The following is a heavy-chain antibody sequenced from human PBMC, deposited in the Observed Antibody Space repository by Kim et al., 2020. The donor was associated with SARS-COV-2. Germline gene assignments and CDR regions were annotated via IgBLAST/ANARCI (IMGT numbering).Heavy chain of an antibody. Sequence: GRFTISRDNSKNTLYLQMNSLRAEDTAVYYCAKVWGNGVVVPAAICGMDVWGQGTTVTVSS. V-gene: IGHV3-23*01. CDR3: AKVWGNGVVVPAAICGMDV. D-gene: IGHD2-2*01. J-gene: IGHJ6*02.